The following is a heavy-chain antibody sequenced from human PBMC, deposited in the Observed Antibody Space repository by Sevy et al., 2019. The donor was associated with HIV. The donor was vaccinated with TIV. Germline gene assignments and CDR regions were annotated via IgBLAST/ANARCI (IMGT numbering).Heavy chain of an antibody. CDR2: IYYSGST. D-gene: IGHD1-26*01. J-gene: IGHJ4*02. CDR3: ARRRHGSLNFDY. V-gene: IGHV4-39*01. Sequence: LTCTDSGGSISSSSYYWGWIRQPPGKGLEWIGSIYYSGSTYYNPSLKSRVTISVDTSKNQFSLKLSSVTAADTAVYYCARRRHGSLNFDYWGQGTLVTVSS. CDR1: GGSISSSSYY.